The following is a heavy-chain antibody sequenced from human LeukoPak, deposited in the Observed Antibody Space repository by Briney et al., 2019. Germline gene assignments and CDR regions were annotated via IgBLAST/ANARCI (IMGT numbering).Heavy chain of an antibody. CDR2: ISAYNGNT. V-gene: IGHV1-18*04. CDR1: GYTFTSYG. D-gene: IGHD2-2*01. Sequence: ASVKVSCKASGYTFTSYGISWVRQAPGQGLEWMGWISAYNGNTNYAQKLQGRVTMTTATSTSTAYMELRSPRSDDTAVYYCARANDCITTSCCRNGKALAMDYSGQGTLVTVSS. J-gene: IGHJ4*02. CDR3: ARANDCITTSCCRNGKALAMDY.